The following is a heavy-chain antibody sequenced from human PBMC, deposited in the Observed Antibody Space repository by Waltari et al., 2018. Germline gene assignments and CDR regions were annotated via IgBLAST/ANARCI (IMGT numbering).Heavy chain of an antibody. Sequence: QVQLVQSGAEVKKPGSSVKVSCKDSGGPFSSYAIRWVRPAPGPGLEWMGGIIPIFGTANYAQKFQGRVTITADESTSTAYMELSSLRSEDTAVYYCAAVDTAMVTPNFDYWGQGTLVTVSS. D-gene: IGHD5-18*01. J-gene: IGHJ4*02. V-gene: IGHV1-69*12. CDR3: AAVDTAMVTPNFDY. CDR1: GGPFSSYA. CDR2: IIPIFGTA.